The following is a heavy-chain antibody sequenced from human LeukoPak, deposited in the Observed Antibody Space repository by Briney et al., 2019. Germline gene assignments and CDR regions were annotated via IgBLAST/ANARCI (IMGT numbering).Heavy chain of an antibody. CDR1: GYTFTGYY. CDR3: ARPKYSSSWNAFDI. CDR2: INPNSGDT. V-gene: IGHV1-2*02. J-gene: IGHJ3*02. D-gene: IGHD6-13*01. Sequence: ASVKVSCKASGYTFTGYYIHWVRQAPGQGLEWMGWINPNSGDTKYAQKFQGRVTMTRDTSISTAYMELSRLRSDDTAVYYCARPKYSSSWNAFDIWGPGTMVTVSS.